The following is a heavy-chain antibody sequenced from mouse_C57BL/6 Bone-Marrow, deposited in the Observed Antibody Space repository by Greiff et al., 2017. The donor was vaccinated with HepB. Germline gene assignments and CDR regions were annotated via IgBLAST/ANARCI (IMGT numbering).Heavy chain of an antibody. D-gene: IGHD2-10*01. CDR1: GFTFSSYA. CDR2: ISSGGDYI. J-gene: IGHJ4*01. V-gene: IGHV5-9-1*02. Sequence: EVKLVESGEGLVKPGGSLKLSCAASGFTFSSYAMSWVRQTPEKRLEWVAYISSGGDYIYYADTVKGRFTISRDNARNTLYLQMSSLKSEDTAMYYCTRAPYYPNAMDYWGQGTSVTVSS. CDR3: TRAPYYPNAMDY.